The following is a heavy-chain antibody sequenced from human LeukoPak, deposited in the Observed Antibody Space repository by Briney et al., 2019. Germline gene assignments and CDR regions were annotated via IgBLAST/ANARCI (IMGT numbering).Heavy chain of an antibody. CDR2: ISTRSSHI. CDR3: AREGAAVSGTMDY. J-gene: IGHJ4*02. Sequence: GGSLRLSCAASGFTFSSYRMNWVRQAPGKGLQWVSSISTRSSHIYYTDSVKGRFTISRDYAKNSLYLQMTGLRVDDTAVYYCAREGAAVSGTMDYWGQGTLVTVSS. V-gene: IGHV3-21*06. D-gene: IGHD1-26*01. CDR1: GFTFSSYR.